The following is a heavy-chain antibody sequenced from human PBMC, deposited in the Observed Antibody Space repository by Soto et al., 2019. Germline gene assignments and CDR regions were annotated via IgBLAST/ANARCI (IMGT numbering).Heavy chain of an antibody. CDR3: ARDETRCSGGTCYLPGMDV. V-gene: IGHV3-7*01. J-gene: IGHJ6*02. CDR2: IKQDGSEK. CDR1: GFTFSSYW. Sequence: GGSLRLSCAASGFTFSSYWMSWVRQAPGKGLEWVANIKQDGSEKYHVDSVKGRFTISRDNAENSLYLQMNSLRAEDTAVYYCARDETRCSGGTCYLPGMDVWGQGTTVTVSS. D-gene: IGHD2-15*01.